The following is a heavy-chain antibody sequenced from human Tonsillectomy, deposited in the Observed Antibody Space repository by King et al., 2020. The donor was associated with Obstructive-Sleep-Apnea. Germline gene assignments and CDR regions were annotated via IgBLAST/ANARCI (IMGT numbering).Heavy chain of an antibody. Sequence: VQLVESGGGLIQPGGSLRLSCAASGFTFSDCTMNWVRQAPGKGLEWVSYISGSSRTIYYADSVKGRFTISRDNAKNSLYLQMNSLRAEDTAVYYCARDSDPYYYDTSGYYDFWAQGTLVTVSS. J-gene: IGHJ4*02. CDR3: ARDSDPYYYDTSGYYDF. CDR1: GFTFSDCT. CDR2: ISGSSRTI. V-gene: IGHV3-48*04. D-gene: IGHD3-22*01.